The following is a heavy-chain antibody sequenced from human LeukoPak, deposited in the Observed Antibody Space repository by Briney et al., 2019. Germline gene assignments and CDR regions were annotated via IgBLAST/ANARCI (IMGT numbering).Heavy chain of an antibody. D-gene: IGHD6-19*01. CDR2: IKSDGSST. Sequence: PGGSLRLSCAASGFIFSDYWMHWVRQGPGKGLVWVSRIKSDGSSTSYAESVKGRFTISRDNAKNTVYVHMNSLRAEDTAVYYCAKEGSGWYLYYSDYWGQGTLVTVSS. J-gene: IGHJ4*02. CDR1: GFIFSDYW. V-gene: IGHV3-74*01. CDR3: AKEGSGWYLYYSDY.